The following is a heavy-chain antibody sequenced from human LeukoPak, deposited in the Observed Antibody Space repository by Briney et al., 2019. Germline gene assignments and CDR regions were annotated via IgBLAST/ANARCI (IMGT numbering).Heavy chain of an antibody. CDR3: ARENSFSSWQRKFFDY. V-gene: IGHV4-39*07. CDR2: IYYTGST. J-gene: IGHJ4*02. CDR1: GGSISSSSYY. Sequence: PSETLSLTCTVSGGSISSSSYYWGWIRQPPGKGLEWIGCIYYTGSTNYNPSLKSRATISVDTSKNQYSLKLSSVTAADTAKYYCARENSFSSWQRKFFDYWGQGTLVTVSS. D-gene: IGHD6-13*01.